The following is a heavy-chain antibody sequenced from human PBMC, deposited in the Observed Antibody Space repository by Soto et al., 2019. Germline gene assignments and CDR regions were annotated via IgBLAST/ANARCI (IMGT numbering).Heavy chain of an antibody. Sequence: GASVKVSCKASGYTFTSYYMHWVRQAPGQGLEWMGIINPSGGSTSYAQKFQGRVTMTRDTSTSTVYMELSSLRSEDTAVYYCAGESPDYDFWRGYGMDVWGQGTTVTVSS. J-gene: IGHJ6*02. V-gene: IGHV1-46*01. CDR3: AGESPDYDFWRGYGMDV. CDR1: GYTFTSYY. D-gene: IGHD3-3*01. CDR2: INPSGGST.